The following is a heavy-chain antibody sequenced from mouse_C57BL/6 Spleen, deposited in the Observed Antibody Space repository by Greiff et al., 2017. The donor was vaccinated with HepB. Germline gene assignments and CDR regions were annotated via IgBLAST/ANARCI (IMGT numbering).Heavy chain of an antibody. J-gene: IGHJ4*01. CDR3: ARSGYYGSSPMDY. D-gene: IGHD1-1*01. CDR2: INPNNGGT. V-gene: IGHV1-22*01. CDR1: GYTFTDYN. Sequence: EVQLQQSGPELVKPGASVKMSCKASGYTFTDYNMHWVKQSHGKSLEWIGYINPNNGGTSYNQKFKGKATLTVNKSSSTAYMELRSLTSEDSAVYYCARSGYYGSSPMDYWGQGTSVTVSS.